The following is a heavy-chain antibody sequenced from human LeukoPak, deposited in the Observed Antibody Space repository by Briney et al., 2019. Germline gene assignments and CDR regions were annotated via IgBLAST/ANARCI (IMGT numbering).Heavy chain of an antibody. Sequence: PSETLSLTYPVSGGSISSYYWSWIRQPPGKGLEWIGYIYYSGSTNYNPSLKSRVTISVDTSKNQFSLKLSSVTAADTAVYYCARAPYDILTGYYSFDYWGQGTLVTVSS. CDR2: IYYSGST. V-gene: IGHV4-59*01. D-gene: IGHD3-9*01. CDR1: GGSISSYY. CDR3: ARAPYDILTGYYSFDY. J-gene: IGHJ4*02.